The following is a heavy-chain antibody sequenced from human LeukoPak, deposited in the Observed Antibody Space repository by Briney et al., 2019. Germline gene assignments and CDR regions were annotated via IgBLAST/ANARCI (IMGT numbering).Heavy chain of an antibody. J-gene: IGHJ6*02. CDR2: INPSGGST. D-gene: IGHD6-25*01. CDR1: GYTFTSYY. Sequence: ASVKVSCKASGYTFTSYYMHWVRQAPGQGLEWMGIINPSGGSTSYAQKFQGRVTMTRDTSTSTVYMELSSLRSEDTAVYYCARGGVAARYYYGMDVWGQGTTVTVSS. CDR3: ARGGVAARYYYGMDV. V-gene: IGHV1-46*01.